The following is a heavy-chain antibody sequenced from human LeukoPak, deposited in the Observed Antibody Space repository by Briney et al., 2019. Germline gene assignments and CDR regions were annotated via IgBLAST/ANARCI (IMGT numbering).Heavy chain of an antibody. CDR3: TTADQWPRGDTFDI. V-gene: IGHV3-15*01. D-gene: IGHD6-19*01. J-gene: IGHJ3*02. CDR2: IKSKTDGGTT. Sequence: PGGSLRLSCAASGFTFSNAWMSWVRQAPGKGLEWVGRIKSKTDGGTTDYAAPVKGRFTISRDDSKNTLYLQMNSLKTEDTAVYYCTTADQWPRGDTFDIWGQGTMVTVSS. CDR1: GFTFSNAW.